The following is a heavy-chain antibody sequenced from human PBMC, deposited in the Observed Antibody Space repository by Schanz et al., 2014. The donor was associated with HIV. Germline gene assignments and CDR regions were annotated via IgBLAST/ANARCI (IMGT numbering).Heavy chain of an antibody. J-gene: IGHJ6*02. Sequence: QVQLVESGGGVVQPGRSLRLSCAASGFNFSSYGMHWVRQAPGKGLEWVALIWYDGGNKYYADSVKGRFTISRDNSKNTLYLQMNSLRAEDTAVYYCAKVLIPMIAVPYYGMDVWGQGTTVTVSS. D-gene: IGHD3-22*01. V-gene: IGHV3-33*06. CDR2: IWYDGGNK. CDR1: GFNFSSYG. CDR3: AKVLIPMIAVPYYGMDV.